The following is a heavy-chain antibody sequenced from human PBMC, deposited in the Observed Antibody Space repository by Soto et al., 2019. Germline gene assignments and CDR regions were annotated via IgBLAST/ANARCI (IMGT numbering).Heavy chain of an antibody. V-gene: IGHV4-59*01. J-gene: IGHJ3*02. D-gene: IGHD7-27*01. CDR2: IYYSGST. CDR1: GGSISSYY. Sequence: SETLSLTCTVYGGSISSYYWSWIRQPPGKGLEWIGYIYYSGSTDYNPSLKSRVTISVDTSKNQFSLKLSSVTAADTAVYYCARRMGIKRTDAFDIWGQGTMVTGS. CDR3: ARRMGIKRTDAFDI.